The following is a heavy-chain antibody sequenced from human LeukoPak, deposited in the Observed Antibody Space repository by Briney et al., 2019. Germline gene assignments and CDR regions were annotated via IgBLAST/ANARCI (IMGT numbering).Heavy chain of an antibody. CDR2: IYPGDTDT. V-gene: IGHV5-51*01. D-gene: IGHD3-3*01. CDR3: ARLPRDYDFWSGYSHLDY. CDR1: GSIFTSYW. J-gene: IGHJ4*02. Sequence: NRGESLKISCMGSGSIFTSYWIGWVRQVPGKGLEWMGIIYPGDTDTRYSPSFQGQVTISADKSISTAYLQWSSLKASDTAMYYCARLPRDYDFWSGYSHLDYWGQGTLVTVSS.